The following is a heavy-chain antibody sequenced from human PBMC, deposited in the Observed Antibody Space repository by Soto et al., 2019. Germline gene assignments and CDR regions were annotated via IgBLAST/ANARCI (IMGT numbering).Heavy chain of an antibody. CDR2: IITFLGTT. CDR3: AREGYTSSSIHSFLDS. D-gene: IGHD6-6*01. J-gene: IGHJ4*02. Sequence: QVQLVQSGAEVKKPGSSVKVSCKASGGTFSSYGISWVRQAPGQGLEWMGRIITFLGTTNYAQNFHDRLTVTADTSTNTAFMELSSLRSDDAAVYYCAREGYTSSSIHSFLDSWGQGTLVTVSS. CDR1: GGTFSSYG. V-gene: IGHV1-69*06.